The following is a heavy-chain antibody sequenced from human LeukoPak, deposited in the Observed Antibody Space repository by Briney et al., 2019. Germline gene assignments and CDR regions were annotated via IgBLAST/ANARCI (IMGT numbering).Heavy chain of an antibody. V-gene: IGHV3-21*01. CDR3: ARTNSSSSGIFKDY. CDR1: GFTFTNYS. J-gene: IGHJ4*02. Sequence: PGGSLRLSCAASGFTFTNYSMNWVRQAPGEGLEWVSSISSRDNYIYYADSVKGRFTISRDNAKNSLYLQMNSLRAEDTAVYYCARTNSSSSGIFKDYWGQGTLVTVSS. D-gene: IGHD6-6*01. CDR2: ISSRDNYI.